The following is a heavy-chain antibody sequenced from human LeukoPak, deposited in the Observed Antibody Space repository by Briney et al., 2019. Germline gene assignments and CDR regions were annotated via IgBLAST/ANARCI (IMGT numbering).Heavy chain of an antibody. CDR3: AKDSGVAGIGHDAFDI. CDR2: ISGSGGST. Sequence: GGSLRLSCAASGFTFSSYAMSWVRQAPGKGLEWVSAISGSGGSTYYADSVKGRFTISRDNSKNTLYLQMNSLRAEDTAVYYCAKDSGVAGIGHDAFDIWGQGTMVTVSS. J-gene: IGHJ3*02. V-gene: IGHV3-23*01. D-gene: IGHD6-19*01. CDR1: GFTFSSYA.